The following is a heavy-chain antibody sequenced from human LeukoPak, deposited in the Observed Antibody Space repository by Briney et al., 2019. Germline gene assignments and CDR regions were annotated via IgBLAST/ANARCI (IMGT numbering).Heavy chain of an antibody. CDR3: ARGDYGGNSAYFQH. Sequence: PGRSLRLSCAASGVTFSSYSMNWVRQAPGKGLEGVSSISSSSSYIYYTDSVKGRFTISRDNAKNSLYLQMSSLRAEDTAVYYCARGDYGGNSAYFQHWGQGTPVTVSS. CDR2: ISSSSSYI. D-gene: IGHD4-23*01. J-gene: IGHJ1*01. V-gene: IGHV3-21*01. CDR1: GVTFSSYS.